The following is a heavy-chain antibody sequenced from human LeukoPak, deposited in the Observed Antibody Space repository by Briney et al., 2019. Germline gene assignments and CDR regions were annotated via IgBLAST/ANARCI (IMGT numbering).Heavy chain of an antibody. CDR1: GGPMSSSSYY. CDR2: IYYRGST. J-gene: IGHJ4*02. V-gene: IGHV4-39*01. Sequence: SETLSLTCTVSGGPMSSSSYYWGWIRQPPGKGLEWIGSIYYRGSTYYNPSLKSQVTISADSTKNQSSLKLSSGTAADAAVYNCARHFDYRGQGNLVTVSS. CDR3: ARHFDY.